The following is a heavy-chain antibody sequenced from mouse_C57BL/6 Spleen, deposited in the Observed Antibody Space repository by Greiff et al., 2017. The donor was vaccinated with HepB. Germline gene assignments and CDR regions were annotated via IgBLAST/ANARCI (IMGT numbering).Heavy chain of an antibody. CDR2: IYPGDGDT. Sequence: QVQLKESGAVLVKPGASVKISCKASGYAFSSYWMNWVKQRPGKGLEWIGQIYPGDGDTNYNGKFKGKATLTADKSSSTAYMQLSSLTSEDSAVYFCAIITKFAYWGQGTLVTVSA. CDR1: GYAFSSYW. CDR3: AIITKFAY. D-gene: IGHD1-1*01. J-gene: IGHJ3*01. V-gene: IGHV1-80*01.